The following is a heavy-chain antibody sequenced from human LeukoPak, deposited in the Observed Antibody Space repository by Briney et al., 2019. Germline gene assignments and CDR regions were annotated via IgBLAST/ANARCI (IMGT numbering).Heavy chain of an antibody. CDR2: INHSGST. D-gene: IGHD6-19*01. J-gene: IGHJ4*02. CDR3: ARRIAVAGGGFDY. V-gene: IGHV4-34*01. Sequence: PSETLSLTCAVYGGSFSGYYWSWIRQPPGKGLEWIGEINHSGSTNYNPSLKSRVTISVDTSKNQFSLKLSSVTAADTAVYYCARRIAVAGGGFDYWGQGTLVTVSS. CDR1: GGSFSGYY.